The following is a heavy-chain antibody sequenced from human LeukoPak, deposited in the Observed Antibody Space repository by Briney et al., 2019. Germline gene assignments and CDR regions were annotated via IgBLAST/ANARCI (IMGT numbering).Heavy chain of an antibody. D-gene: IGHD4-17*01. Sequence: SGTLSLTCTIFGGSINSSNWWNWVRQSLGKGLEWIGEIFRSGETNYNSSLESRLTISVDRTKNQFSLRLNSVTAADTAVYYCARGRHGDFGNWFDPWGQGTPVIVAS. CDR1: GGSINSSNW. V-gene: IGHV4-4*02. CDR3: ARGRHGDFGNWFDP. CDR2: IFRSGET. J-gene: IGHJ5*02.